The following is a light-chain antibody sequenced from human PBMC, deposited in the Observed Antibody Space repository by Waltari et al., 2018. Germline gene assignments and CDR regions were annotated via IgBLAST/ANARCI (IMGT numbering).Light chain of an antibody. CDR3: TSYTNTNSLV. CDR1: SSDVGGYNF. V-gene: IGLV2-14*01. CDR2: DVS. Sequence: QSALTQPASVSGSPGQSITISFAGTSSDVGGYNFVSWYQQHPGKAPKLQIYDVSHRPSGISNRFSGSKSGNTASLTISGLQAEDEADYYCTSYTNTNSLVFGGGTNLTVL. J-gene: IGLJ3*02.